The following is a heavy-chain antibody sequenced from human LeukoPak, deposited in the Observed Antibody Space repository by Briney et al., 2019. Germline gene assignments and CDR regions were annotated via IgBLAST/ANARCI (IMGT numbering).Heavy chain of an antibody. V-gene: IGHV4-59*01. D-gene: IGHD5-18*01. CDR2: IYYSGST. CDR3: ARALPSRGYSYGYFDY. CDR1: GGSISSYY. J-gene: IGHJ4*02. Sequence: SETLSLTCTVSGGSISSYYWSWIRQPPGKGLEWIGYIYYSGSTNYNPSLKSRVTISVDTSKNQFSLKLSSVTAADTAVYYCARALPSRGYSYGYFDYWGQGTLVTVSS.